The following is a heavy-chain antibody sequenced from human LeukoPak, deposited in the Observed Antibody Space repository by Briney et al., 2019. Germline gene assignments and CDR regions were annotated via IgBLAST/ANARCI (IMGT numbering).Heavy chain of an antibody. CDR1: GYTLTELS. V-gene: IGHV1-24*01. D-gene: IGHD5-12*01. J-gene: IGHJ4*02. CDR2: FDPEDGET. Sequence: ASVKVSCKVSGYTLTELSMHWVRQAPGKGLEWMGGFDPEDGETIYAQKFQGRVTMTEDTSTDTAYMELSSLRSEDMAVYYCATAERGYSGYDYFMAADYWGQGTLVTVSS. CDR3: ATAERGYSGYDYFMAADY.